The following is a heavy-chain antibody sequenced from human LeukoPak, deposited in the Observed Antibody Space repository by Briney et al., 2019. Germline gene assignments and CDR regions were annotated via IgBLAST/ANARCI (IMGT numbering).Heavy chain of an antibody. Sequence: ASVKVSCKASGYTFTSYYMHWVRQAPGQGLEWMGIINPSGGSTSYAQKFQGRVTMTRDTSTSTVYMELGSLRSEDTAVYYCARDPGPKYDFWSGYYLDYYYGMDVWGQGTTVTVSS. CDR1: GYTFTSYY. V-gene: IGHV1-46*01. J-gene: IGHJ6*02. CDR2: INPSGGST. CDR3: ARDPGPKYDFWSGYYLDYYYGMDV. D-gene: IGHD3-3*01.